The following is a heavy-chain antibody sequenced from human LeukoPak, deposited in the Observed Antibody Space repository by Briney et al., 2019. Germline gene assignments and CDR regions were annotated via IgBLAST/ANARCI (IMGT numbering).Heavy chain of an antibody. D-gene: IGHD4-17*01. Sequence: GESLRLSCAASGFTFSNAWMSWVRQAPGKGLEWVGRIKSKTDGGTTDYAAPVKGRFTISRDDSKNTLYLQMNSLKTEDTAVYYCTPDAHAYGDYVLDYGMDVWAQGTTVTVSS. J-gene: IGHJ6*02. CDR2: IKSKTDGGTT. V-gene: IGHV3-15*01. CDR3: TPDAHAYGDYVLDYGMDV. CDR1: GFTFSNAW.